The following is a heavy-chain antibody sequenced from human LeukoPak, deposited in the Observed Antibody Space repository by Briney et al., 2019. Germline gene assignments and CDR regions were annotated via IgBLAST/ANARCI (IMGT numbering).Heavy chain of an antibody. CDR2: IYYSGNT. Sequence: SETLSLTCTVSGGSIITTSYYWGWIRQPPGKGLEWIGSIYYSGNTYYNPSLKSRVTISVDTSKIQFSLKLSSMTAADTAVYYCAKDVCSSTSCYRGGDYWGQGTLVTVSS. CDR1: GGSIITTSYY. CDR3: AKDVCSSTSCYRGGDY. V-gene: IGHV4-39*02. D-gene: IGHD2-2*01. J-gene: IGHJ4*02.